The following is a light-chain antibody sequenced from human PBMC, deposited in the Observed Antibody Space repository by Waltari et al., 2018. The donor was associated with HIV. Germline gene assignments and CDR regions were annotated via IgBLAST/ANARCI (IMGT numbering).Light chain of an antibody. CDR1: KLGDKY. CDR3: QAWDSSAVV. J-gene: IGLJ2*01. CDR2: QDT. V-gene: IGLV3-1*01. Sequence: SYELTQPPSVSVSPGQTATITCSGDKLGDKYVSWYQQRPGQSPVLVIYQDTGLPSGIPERLSGSNSGNTATLTISGTQAMDEADYYCQAWDSSAVVFGGGTKLTVL.